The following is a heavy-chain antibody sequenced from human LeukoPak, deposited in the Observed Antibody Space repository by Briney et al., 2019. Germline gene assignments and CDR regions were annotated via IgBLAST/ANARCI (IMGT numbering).Heavy chain of an antibody. CDR1: GFTFSSYA. J-gene: IGHJ4*02. CDR3: AKGVVALDD. Sequence: GGSLRLSCAASGFTFSSYAMQWVRQAPGKGLEYVSAISSNWGSTYYANPVKGRFSISRDNSKNTLYLQMVSLRAEDMTVYYCAKGVVALDDWGQGTLVTVSS. V-gene: IGHV3-64*01. D-gene: IGHD2-21*01. CDR2: ISSNWGST.